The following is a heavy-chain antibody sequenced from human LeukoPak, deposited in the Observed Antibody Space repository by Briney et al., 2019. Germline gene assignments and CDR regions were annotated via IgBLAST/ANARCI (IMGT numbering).Heavy chain of an antibody. D-gene: IGHD3-22*01. CDR1: GYTFTSYG. CDR3: ARDYYYDSSGYPAFQH. J-gene: IGHJ1*01. Sequence: GASVKVSCKASGYTFTSYGISWVRQAPGQGLEWMGWINPNSGGTNYAQKFQGRVTMTRDTSISTAYMELSRLRSDDTAVYYCARDYYYDSSGYPAFQHWGQGTLVTVSS. V-gene: IGHV1-2*02. CDR2: INPNSGGT.